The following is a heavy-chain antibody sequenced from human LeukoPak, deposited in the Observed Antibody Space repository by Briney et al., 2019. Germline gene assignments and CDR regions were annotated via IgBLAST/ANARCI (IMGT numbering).Heavy chain of an antibody. CDR3: ARSRAAAGRNDC. D-gene: IGHD6-13*01. V-gene: IGHV3-11*01. CDR1: GFTFSDHY. CDR2: ISSSGSTM. J-gene: IGHJ4*02. Sequence: GGSLRLSCAASGFTFSDHYMTWIRQAPGKGLEWVSYISSSGSTMYFADSVKGRFTISRDNAKNSLYLQMNSLRAEDTAVYYCARSRAAAGRNDCWGQGTLVSVSS.